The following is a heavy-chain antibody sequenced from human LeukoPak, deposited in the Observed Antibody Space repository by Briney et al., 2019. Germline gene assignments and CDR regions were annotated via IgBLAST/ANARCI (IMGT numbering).Heavy chain of an antibody. Sequence: GGSLRLSCAASGFTFSSYAMSWVRPAPGKGLEWVSAISGSGGSTYYADSVKGRFTISRDNSKNTLYLQMNSLRAEDTAVYYCAKDYYYDSSGYYLRTTFDYWGQGTLVTVSS. CDR3: AKDYYYDSSGYYLRTTFDY. CDR2: ISGSGGST. J-gene: IGHJ4*02. CDR1: GFTFSSYA. D-gene: IGHD3-22*01. V-gene: IGHV3-23*01.